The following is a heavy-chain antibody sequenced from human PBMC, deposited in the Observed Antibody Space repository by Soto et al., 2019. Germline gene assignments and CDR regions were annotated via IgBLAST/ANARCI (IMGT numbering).Heavy chain of an antibody. Sequence: SETLSLTCAVYGGSFSGYYWSWIRQPPGKGLEWIGEINHSGSTNYNPSLKSRVTISVDTSKNQFSLKLSSVTAADTAVYYCARGRGVYGSGSYYDYWGQGTLVTVSS. CDR3: ARGRGVYGSGSYYDY. V-gene: IGHV4-34*01. CDR1: GGSFSGYY. J-gene: IGHJ4*02. D-gene: IGHD3-10*01. CDR2: INHSGST.